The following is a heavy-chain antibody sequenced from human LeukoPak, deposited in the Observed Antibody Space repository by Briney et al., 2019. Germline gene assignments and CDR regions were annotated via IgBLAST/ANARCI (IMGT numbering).Heavy chain of an antibody. Sequence: GGSLRLSCAVSGFTFSSNDMTWVRQAPGKGLEWVSVIYSGGNTYYADSVQGRFTISRDNSKNTLDLQMNSLRAEDTAVYYCASADYTSGWYLRGFDDWGRKPLVSVSS. V-gene: IGHV3-53*01. CDR2: IYSGGNT. CDR3: ASADYTSGWYLRGFDD. D-gene: IGHD6-19*01. J-gene: IGHJ4*02. CDR1: GFTFSSND.